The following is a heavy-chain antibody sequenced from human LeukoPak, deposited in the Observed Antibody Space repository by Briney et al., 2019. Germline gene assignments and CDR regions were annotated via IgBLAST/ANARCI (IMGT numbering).Heavy chain of an antibody. CDR1: GYTFTGYY. CDR2: MNPNSGNT. V-gene: IGHV1-8*03. D-gene: IGHD3-10*01. CDR3: ARGGGVFDI. Sequence: ASVKVSCKASGYTFTGYYMHWVRQATGQGLEWMGWMNPNSGNTNYAQKFQGGVTITRNTSISTAYMELSSLRSEDTAVYYCARGGGVFDIWGQGTMVTVSS. J-gene: IGHJ3*02.